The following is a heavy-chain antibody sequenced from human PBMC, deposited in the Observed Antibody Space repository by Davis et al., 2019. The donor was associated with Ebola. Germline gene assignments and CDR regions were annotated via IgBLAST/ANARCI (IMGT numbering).Heavy chain of an antibody. CDR2: ISHDGSNT. CDR3: AKDGGIHYGEPYYYAGMDV. CDR1: GFSFSTHG. Sequence: GESLKISCAASGFSFSTHGVHWVRQAPGKGLEWVALISHDGSNTWYADSVKGRFTISRDNSKTTLYLEMNSLRVKDSAVYYCAKDGGIHYGEPYYYAGMDVWGQGTTVTVSS. V-gene: IGHV3-30*18. J-gene: IGHJ6*02. D-gene: IGHD4-17*01.